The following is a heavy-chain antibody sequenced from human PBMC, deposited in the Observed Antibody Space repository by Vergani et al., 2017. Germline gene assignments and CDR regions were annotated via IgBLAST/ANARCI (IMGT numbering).Heavy chain of an antibody. V-gene: IGHV4-34*01. D-gene: IGHD3-16*01. Sequence: QVQLQQWGAGLLKPSETLSLTCAVYGGSFSGYYWSWIRQPPGKGLEWIGEINHSGSTNYNTSLKSRVTISVDTSKNQFSRKLSFVTAADTAVYYCARVGAPYSQVFSRLFDPWGQGTLVTVSS. CDR1: GGSFSGYY. CDR2: INHSGST. J-gene: IGHJ5*02. CDR3: ARVGAPYSQVFSRLFDP.